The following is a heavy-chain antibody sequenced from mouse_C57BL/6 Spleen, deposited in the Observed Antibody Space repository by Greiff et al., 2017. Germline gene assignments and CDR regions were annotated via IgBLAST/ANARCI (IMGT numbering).Heavy chain of an antibody. Sequence: VQLQESGPELVKPGASVKISCKASGYAFSSSWMNWVKQRPGKGLEWIGRIYPGDGATNYNGKFKGKATLTADKSSSTAYMQLSSLTSEDTAVYYCAREVDLDGYFDVWGTGTTVTVSS. V-gene: IGHV1-82*01. CDR3: AREVDLDGYFDV. J-gene: IGHJ1*03. CDR2: IYPGDGAT. CDR1: GYAFSSSW.